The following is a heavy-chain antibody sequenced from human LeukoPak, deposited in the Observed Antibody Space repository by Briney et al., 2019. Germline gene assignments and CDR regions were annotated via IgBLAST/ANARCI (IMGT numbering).Heavy chain of an antibody. V-gene: IGHV5-51*01. CDR2: IYPGDSDT. CDR3: ATIISHYFTSGSYHKADAPFFAD. J-gene: IGHJ4*02. D-gene: IGHD3-10*01. CDR1: GYSFTSYW. Sequence: GESLKISCKGSGYSFTSYWIGWVRQMPGKGLEWMGIIYPGDSDTNYSPSFQGQVAMSVDKSISTAYLQWSSLKASDTAMYFCATIISHYFTSGSYHKADAPFFADWGQGTLVTVSS.